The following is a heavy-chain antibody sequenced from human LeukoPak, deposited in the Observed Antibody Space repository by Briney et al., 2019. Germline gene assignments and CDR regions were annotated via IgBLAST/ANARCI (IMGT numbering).Heavy chain of an antibody. J-gene: IGHJ4*02. CDR3: ARVTGYSAMGALDY. CDR1: GYTFTSYA. V-gene: IGHV1-3*01. Sequence: ASVKVSCKASGYTFTSYAMHWVRQAPGQRLEWMGWINAGNGNTKYSQKFQGRVTITRDTSASTAYMELSSLRSEDTAVYYCARVTGYSAMGALDYWGQGTLVTVSS. D-gene: IGHD3-9*01. CDR2: INAGNGNT.